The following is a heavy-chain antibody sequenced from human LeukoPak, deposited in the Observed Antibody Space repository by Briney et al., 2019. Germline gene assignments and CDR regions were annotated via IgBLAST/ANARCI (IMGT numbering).Heavy chain of an antibody. J-gene: IGHJ4*02. CDR2: ISAYNGNT. Sequence: ASVKVSCKASGYTFTSYGISWVRRAPGQGLEWMGWISAYNGNTNYAQKLQGRVTMTTDTSTSTAYMELRSLRSDDTAVYYCARDHELLWFGELLYGDYWGQGTLVTVSS. CDR1: GYTFTSYG. V-gene: IGHV1-18*01. CDR3: ARDHELLWFGELLYGDY. D-gene: IGHD3-10*01.